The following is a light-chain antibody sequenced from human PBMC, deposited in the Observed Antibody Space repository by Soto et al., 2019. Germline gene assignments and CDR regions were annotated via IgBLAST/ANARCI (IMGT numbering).Light chain of an antibody. CDR3: QSYASSLSLVV. Sequence: QSVLTQPPSVSGAPGQRVTISCTGSSSNVGAGYDVHWYQQLPGTVPKLLIYGNSNRPSGVPDRFSGSKSGTSASLAITGLQAEDEADYYCQSYASSLSLVVFGGGTKLTVL. CDR1: SSNVGAGYD. V-gene: IGLV1-40*01. CDR2: GNS. J-gene: IGLJ2*01.